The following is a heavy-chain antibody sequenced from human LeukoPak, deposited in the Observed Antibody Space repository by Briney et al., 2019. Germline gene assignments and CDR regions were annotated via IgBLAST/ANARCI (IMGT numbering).Heavy chain of an antibody. Sequence: GGSLRLSCATSGFTFSSYGMSWVRQAPGKGLEWVAVISGDGTRTYYADSVKGRFTISRVKSKNTLYLRMSSLRAEDTAVYYCARDLRDTDESFAYWGQGVLVTVYS. V-gene: IGHV3-23*01. J-gene: IGHJ4*02. CDR3: ARDLRDTDESFAY. CDR2: ISGDGTRT. D-gene: IGHD5-18*01. CDR1: GFTFSSYG.